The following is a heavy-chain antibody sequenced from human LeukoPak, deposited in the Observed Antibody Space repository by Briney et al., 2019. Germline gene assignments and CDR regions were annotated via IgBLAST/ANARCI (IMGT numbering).Heavy chain of an antibody. CDR3: ARRVTTGSYFDL. CDR2: IWYDGSNK. J-gene: IGHJ2*01. CDR1: GFTFSSYG. Sequence: GGSLRPSCAASGFTFSSYGMHWVRQAPGKGLEWVAVIWYDGSNKYYADSVKGRFTISRDNSKNTLYLQMNSLRAEDTAVYYCARRVTTGSYFDLWGRGTLVTVSS. D-gene: IGHD4-17*01. V-gene: IGHV3-33*01.